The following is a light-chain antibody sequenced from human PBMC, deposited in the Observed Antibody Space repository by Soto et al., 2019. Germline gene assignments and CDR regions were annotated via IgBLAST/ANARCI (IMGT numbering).Light chain of an antibody. CDR2: GAS. CDR1: QSVSGTY. J-gene: IGKJ1*01. Sequence: EIVLTQSPSTLSLSPGERASLSCRASQSVSGTYLAWFQQRPGQPPRLLIYGASSRASGIPDRFSGSGSGTEFTLTINRLQPEDSAVYYCQAYGDSPPWTFGQGSKVDIK. CDR3: QAYGDSPPWT. V-gene: IGKV3-20*01.